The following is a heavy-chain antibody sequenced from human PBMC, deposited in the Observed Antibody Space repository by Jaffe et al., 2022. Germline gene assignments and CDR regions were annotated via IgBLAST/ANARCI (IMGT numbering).Heavy chain of an antibody. CDR1: GFTFSNAW. V-gene: IGHV3-15*01. CDR2: IKSKTDGGTT. Sequence: EVQLVESGGGLVKPGGSLRLSCAASGFTFSNAWMSWVRQAPGKGLEWVGRIKSKTDGGTTDYAAPVKGRFTISRDDSKNTLYLQMNSLKTEDTAVYYCTTDAPVKLTVAVAGTLNAFDIWGQGTMVTVSS. CDR3: TTDAPVKLTVAVAGTLNAFDI. D-gene: IGHD6-19*01. J-gene: IGHJ3*02.